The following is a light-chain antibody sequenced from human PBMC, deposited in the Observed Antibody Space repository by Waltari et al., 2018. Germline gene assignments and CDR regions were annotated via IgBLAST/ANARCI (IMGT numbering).Light chain of an antibody. CDR3: SAWDNSLSVWM. V-gene: IGLV10-54*04. Sequence: QAGLTQPPSVSKGLRQTATLTCTGNRNNVGNEGAACLQQHQGHPPKLLSYRNNNRPSGISERFSASRSGNTASLTITGLQPEDEADYYCSAWDNSLSVWMFGGGTKLTVL. J-gene: IGLJ3*02. CDR2: RNN. CDR1: RNNVGNEG.